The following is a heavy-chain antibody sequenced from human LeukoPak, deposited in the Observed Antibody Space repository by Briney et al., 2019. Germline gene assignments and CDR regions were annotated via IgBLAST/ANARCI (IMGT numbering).Heavy chain of an antibody. V-gene: IGHV1-2*02. D-gene: IGHD1-7*01. CDR3: ARVRWNYYYYYYMDV. Sequence: ASVKVSCKASGYTFTGYYMHWVRQAPGQGLEWMGWINPNSGGTNYAQKFQGRVTMTRDTSTSTAYMELRSLRSDDTAVYYCARVRWNYYYYYYMDVWGKGTTVTVSS. J-gene: IGHJ6*03. CDR1: GYTFTGYY. CDR2: INPNSGGT.